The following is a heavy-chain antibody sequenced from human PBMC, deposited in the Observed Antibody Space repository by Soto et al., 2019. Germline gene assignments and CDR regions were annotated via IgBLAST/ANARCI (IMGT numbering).Heavy chain of an antibody. Sequence: VQLVQSGAEVKKPGASVKVSCKASGYTFTSYGISWVRQAPGQGLEWMGWISAYNGNTNYAQKLQGRVTMTTDTSTSTAYMELRSLRSDDTAVYYCARVGNIVVVPAATGWFDPWGQGTLVTVSS. CDR1: GYTFTSYG. D-gene: IGHD2-2*01. V-gene: IGHV1-18*01. CDR3: ARVGNIVVVPAATGWFDP. J-gene: IGHJ5*02. CDR2: ISAYNGNT.